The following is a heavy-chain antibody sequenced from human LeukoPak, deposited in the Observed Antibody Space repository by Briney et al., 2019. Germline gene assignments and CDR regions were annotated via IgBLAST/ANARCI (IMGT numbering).Heavy chain of an antibody. Sequence: GGSLRLSCAASGFTFSYYTMHWVRQAPGKGLEWVVLISYDGNNKFYADSVKGRFTISRDNSKNTLYLQMNSLRAEDTAVYYCARTFLGAAYHTHFDYWGQGTLVTVSS. CDR2: ISYDGNNK. J-gene: IGHJ4*02. CDR3: ARTFLGAAYHTHFDY. D-gene: IGHD1-26*01. V-gene: IGHV3-30*04. CDR1: GFTFSYYT.